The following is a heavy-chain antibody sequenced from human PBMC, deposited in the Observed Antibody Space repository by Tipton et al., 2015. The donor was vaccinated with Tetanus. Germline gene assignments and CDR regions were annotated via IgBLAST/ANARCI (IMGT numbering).Heavy chain of an antibody. CDR1: GGSISNYY. CDR2: IYYTGRT. V-gene: IGHV4-59*01. D-gene: IGHD6-19*01. CDR3: ARIGWLQQNKPAFDI. J-gene: IGHJ3*02. Sequence: LRLSCTVSGGSISNYYWSWIRQPPGKRLEWIGYIYYTGRTDYNPSLKSRVTISLDTSKNQFSLKLSSVTAADTAVYYCARIGWLQQNKPAFDIWGQGTVVTVSS.